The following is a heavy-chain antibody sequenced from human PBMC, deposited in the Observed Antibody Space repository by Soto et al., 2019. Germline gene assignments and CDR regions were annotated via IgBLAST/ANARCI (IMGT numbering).Heavy chain of an antibody. CDR1: FGPMRGYY. CDR2: IFYNGGA. J-gene: IGHJ6*02. Sequence: LQESVPGLVKASETLSLSCSVSFGPMRGYYWSWIRQPPGKGLEWIANIFYNGGANYNPSLRSRVTISVDKSKNSFSLRLTSVTPADTAVYYCAREGDHDYFYGMDIWGQGTTVTVS. D-gene: IGHD3-16*01. CDR3: AREGDHDYFYGMDI. V-gene: IGHV4-59*01.